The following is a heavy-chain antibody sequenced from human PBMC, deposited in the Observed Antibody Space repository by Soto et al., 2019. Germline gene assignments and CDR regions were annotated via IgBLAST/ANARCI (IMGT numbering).Heavy chain of an antibody. CDR2: IILNSNTI. J-gene: IGHJ4*02. CDR3: AKDTGPN. Sequence: YNMQWVRQAPGKGLEWGSVIILNSNTIAYADSVKGRFTISRDNAKNSLYLQMNSLRAEDTAFYYCAKDTGPNWGQGTLVTVSS. V-gene: IGHV3-9*01. CDR1: YN.